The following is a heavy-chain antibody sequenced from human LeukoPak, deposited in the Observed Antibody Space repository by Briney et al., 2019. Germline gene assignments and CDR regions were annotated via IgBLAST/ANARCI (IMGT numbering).Heavy chain of an antibody. V-gene: IGHV3-30*03. J-gene: IGHJ4*02. D-gene: IGHD3-22*01. CDR1: GFTFSSYG. CDR2: ISYDGSNK. CDR3: ARDSEMIVVAYFDY. Sequence: SGGSLRLSCAASGFTFSSYGMHWVRQAPGKGLEWVAVISYDGSNKYYADSVKGRFTISRDNSKNTLYLQMNSLRAEDTAVYYCARDSEMIVVAYFDYWGQGTLVTVSS.